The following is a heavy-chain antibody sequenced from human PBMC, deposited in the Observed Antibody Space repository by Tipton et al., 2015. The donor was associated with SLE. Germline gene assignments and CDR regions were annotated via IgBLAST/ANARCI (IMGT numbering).Heavy chain of an antibody. V-gene: IGHV4-39*07. J-gene: IGHJ3*02. Sequence: TLSLTCNVSGGSITNPSFYWGWIRQPPGKGLEWIGSIYHIGRTTYNPSLKSRVTISVDTSKSQFSLKLTSVIAADTAVYYCAREGLPGGAFDIWGQGTMVTVS. CDR2: IYHIGRT. D-gene: IGHD3-16*01. CDR3: AREGLPGGAFDI. CDR1: GGSITNPSFY.